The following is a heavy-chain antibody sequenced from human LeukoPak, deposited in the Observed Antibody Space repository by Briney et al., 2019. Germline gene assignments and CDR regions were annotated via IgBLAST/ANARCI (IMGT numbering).Heavy chain of an antibody. CDR2: IIPIFGTA. CDR1: GYTITGYY. D-gene: IGHD3-22*01. CDR3: ARYYYDSSGYHLYYFDY. V-gene: IGHV1-69*13. Sequence: GASVKVSCKASGYTITGYYMHWVRQAPGQGLEWMGGIIPIFGTANYAQKFQGRVTITADESTSTAYMELSSLRPEDTAVYYCARYYYDSSGYHLYYFDYWGQGTLVTVSS. J-gene: IGHJ4*02.